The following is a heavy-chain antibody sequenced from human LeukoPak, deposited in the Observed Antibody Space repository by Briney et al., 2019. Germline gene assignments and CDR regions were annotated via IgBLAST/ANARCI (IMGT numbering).Heavy chain of an antibody. CDR2: IYYSGST. CDR1: GGSISSSSYY. D-gene: IGHD6-19*01. J-gene: IGHJ5*02. Sequence: KPSETLSLTCTVSGGSISSSSYYWGWIRQPPGKGLEWIGSIYYSGSTYYNPSLKSRVTISVDTSKNQFSLKLSSVTAADTAVYYCARHGMYSSGWTNSPYNWFDPWGQGTLVTVSS. V-gene: IGHV4-39*01. CDR3: ARHGMYSSGWTNSPYNWFDP.